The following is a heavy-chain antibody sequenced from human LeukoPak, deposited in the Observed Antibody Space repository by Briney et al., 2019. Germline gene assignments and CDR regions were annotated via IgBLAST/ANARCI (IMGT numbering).Heavy chain of an antibody. D-gene: IGHD4-17*01. CDR1: GFTFSSYG. CDR3: AKDAHDYAGLFDY. V-gene: IGHV3-30*02. J-gene: IGHJ4*02. CDR2: IRYDGSNK. Sequence: PGGSLRLSCAASGFTFSSYGMHWVRQAPGKGLEWVAFIRYDGSNKYYADSVKGRFTISRDNSKNTLYLQMNSLRAEDTAVYYCAKDAHDYAGLFDYWGQGTLVTVSS.